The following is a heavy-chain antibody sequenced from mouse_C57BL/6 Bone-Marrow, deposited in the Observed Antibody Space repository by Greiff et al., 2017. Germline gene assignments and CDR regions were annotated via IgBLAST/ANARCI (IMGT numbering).Heavy chain of an antibody. D-gene: IGHD1-1*01. CDR1: GYTFTSYW. J-gene: IGHJ4*01. CDR3: AYYYGSSPYYYARDY. V-gene: IGHV1-55*01. Sequence: QVQLQQPGAELVKPGASVKMSCKASGYTFTSYWITWVKQRPGQGLEWIGDIYPGSGSTNYNEKFKSKATLTVDTSSSTAYMRLSSLTSEDAAVYYCAYYYGSSPYYYARDYWGQRTSVTVSS. CDR2: IYPGSGST.